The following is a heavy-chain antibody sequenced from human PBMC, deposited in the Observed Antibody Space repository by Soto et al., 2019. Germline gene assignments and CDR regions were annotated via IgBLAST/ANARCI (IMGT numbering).Heavy chain of an antibody. CDR3: ATQTDSGIAALTKDNWFDP. CDR1: GYSFTSYW. J-gene: IGHJ5*02. Sequence: PGESLKISCMGSGYSFTSYWISWVRQMPGKGLEWMGRIDPSDSYTNYSPSFQGHVTISADKSISTAYLQWSSLKASDTAMYYCATQTDSGIAALTKDNWFDPWGQGTLVTVSS. V-gene: IGHV5-10-1*01. CDR2: IDPSDSYT. D-gene: IGHD6-13*01.